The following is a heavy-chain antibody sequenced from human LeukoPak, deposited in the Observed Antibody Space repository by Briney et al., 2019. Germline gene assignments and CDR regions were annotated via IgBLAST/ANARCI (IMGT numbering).Heavy chain of an antibody. V-gene: IGHV3-30*18. CDR1: GLTFSSYG. J-gene: IGHJ4*02. CDR3: AKEPYSGYSSSRYDY. Sequence: PGRSLRLSCAASGLTFSSYGMHWVRQAPGKGLEWVAVISYDGSNKYYVDSVKGRFTISRDNSKNTLYLQMNSLRAEDTAVYYCAKEPYSGYSSSRYDYWGQGTLVTVSS. D-gene: IGHD6-13*01. CDR2: ISYDGSNK.